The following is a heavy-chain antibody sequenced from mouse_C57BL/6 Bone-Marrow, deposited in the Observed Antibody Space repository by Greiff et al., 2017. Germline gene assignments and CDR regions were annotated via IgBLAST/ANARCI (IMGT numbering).Heavy chain of an antibody. Sequence: QVQLQQPGAELVRPGSSVKLSCKASGYTFTSYWMHWVKQRPIQGLEWIGNIDPSDSETHYNQKFKDKATLTVDKSSSTAYMQLSSLTSEDSAVYYCAREDYGSSYGYYAMDYWGQGTSVTVSS. CDR2: IDPSDSET. J-gene: IGHJ4*01. CDR3: AREDYGSSYGYYAMDY. CDR1: GYTFTSYW. V-gene: IGHV1-52*01. D-gene: IGHD1-1*01.